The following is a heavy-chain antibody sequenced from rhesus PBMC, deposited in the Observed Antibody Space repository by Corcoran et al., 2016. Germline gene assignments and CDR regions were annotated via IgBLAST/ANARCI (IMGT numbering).Heavy chain of an antibody. CDR3: ARGDGGSSYGY. D-gene: IGHD4-29*01. V-gene: IGHV2-174*01. CDR1: GFSLTTSSMA. J-gene: IGHJ4*01. CDR2: MYWDDDK. Sequence: QVTLKESGPALVTPTQTLTLTCTFSGFSLTTSSMAVGWIRQPPGKALEWLALMYWDDDKRYSTSLKSMLTIYKDTSKNQVGLTMTNMDPVDTATYYCARGDGGSSYGYWGQGVLVTVSS.